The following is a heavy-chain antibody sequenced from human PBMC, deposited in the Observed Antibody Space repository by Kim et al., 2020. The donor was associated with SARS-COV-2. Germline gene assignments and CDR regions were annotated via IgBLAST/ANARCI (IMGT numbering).Heavy chain of an antibody. CDR3: ARGPVVTAAPTLNWFDP. V-gene: IGHV1-69*04. Sequence: SVKVSCKASGGTFISYAISWVRQAPGQGLEWMGRIISIFGIANYAQRFKGRVTITAEKTTSTAYMELSSLRSEDTAVYYCARGPVVTAAPTLNWFDPWGQGTLVTVSS. D-gene: IGHD2-2*01. J-gene: IGHJ5*02. CDR1: GGTFISYA. CDR2: IISIFGIA.